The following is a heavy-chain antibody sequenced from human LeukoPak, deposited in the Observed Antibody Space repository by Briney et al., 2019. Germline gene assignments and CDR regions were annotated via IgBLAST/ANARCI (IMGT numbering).Heavy chain of an antibody. CDR2: TYYRSKWYS. D-gene: IGHD6-13*01. J-gene: IGHJ3*02. V-gene: IGHV6-1*01. Sequence: SQTLSLTCAISGDSVSSNSAAWNWIRQSPSRGLEWLGRTYYRSKWYSDYALSVKSRITFNSDTSKNQFSLQLNSVTPEDTAMYYCARYREGAIPAAGREPGDAFDIWGQGTMVTVSS. CDR3: ARYREGAIPAAGREPGDAFDI. CDR1: GDSVSSNSAA.